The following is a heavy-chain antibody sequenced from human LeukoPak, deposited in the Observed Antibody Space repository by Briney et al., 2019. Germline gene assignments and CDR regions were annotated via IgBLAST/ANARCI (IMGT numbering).Heavy chain of an antibody. Sequence: PGGSLRLSCAAPGFSFSSYAMSWVRQAPGKGLEWVSAISGSGGSTYYADSVKGRFTISRDNSKNTLYLQMNSLRAEDTAVYYCAKSGDSSGYYYDYYYYYMDVWGKGTTVTVSS. D-gene: IGHD3-22*01. J-gene: IGHJ6*03. CDR3: AKSGDSSGYYYDYYYYYMDV. CDR2: ISGSGGST. V-gene: IGHV3-23*01. CDR1: GFSFSSYA.